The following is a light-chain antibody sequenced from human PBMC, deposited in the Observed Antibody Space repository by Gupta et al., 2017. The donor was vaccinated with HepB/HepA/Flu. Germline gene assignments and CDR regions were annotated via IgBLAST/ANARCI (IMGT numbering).Light chain of an antibody. V-gene: IGLV3-1*01. J-gene: IGLJ3*02. CDR2: QDN. CDR3: QAWDSSTPWV. CDR1: NLGDKY. Sequence: SYDLTQPPSVSVSPGQTATITCSGDNLGDKYACWYQQQPGQSPVLVIYQDNKRPAGIPERFSGSKSGNTATLTISGTQEMDEADYYCQAWDSSTPWVFGGGTKLTVL.